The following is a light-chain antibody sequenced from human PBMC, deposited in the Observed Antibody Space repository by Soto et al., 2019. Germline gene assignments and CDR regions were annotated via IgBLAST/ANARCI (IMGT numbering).Light chain of an antibody. CDR2: DVS. CDR1: QGISSW. J-gene: IGKJ5*01. Sequence: IQMPQSPSTLSPSVGDRVTITCRASQGISSWLAWYQQKPVKAPKLLIYDVSKLETGVPSRFSGSGSGTDFTFTISSLQPEDIATYYCQQYSHRITFGQGTRLEN. CDR3: QQYSHRIT. V-gene: IGKV1-5*01.